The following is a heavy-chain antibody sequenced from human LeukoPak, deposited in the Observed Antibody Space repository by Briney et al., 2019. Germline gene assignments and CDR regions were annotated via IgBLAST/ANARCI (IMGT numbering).Heavy chain of an antibody. CDR2: INPNSGGT. V-gene: IGHV1-2*02. D-gene: IGHD3-9*01. Sequence: ASVKVSCKASGYTLTGYYMHWVRQAPGQGLEWMGWINPNSGGTNYAQKFQGRVTMTRDTSISTAYMELSRLRSDDTAVYYCARGNYDILTGYYPFGYYYYYMDVWGKGTTVTISS. J-gene: IGHJ6*03. CDR3: ARGNYDILTGYYPFGYYYYYMDV. CDR1: GYTLTGYY.